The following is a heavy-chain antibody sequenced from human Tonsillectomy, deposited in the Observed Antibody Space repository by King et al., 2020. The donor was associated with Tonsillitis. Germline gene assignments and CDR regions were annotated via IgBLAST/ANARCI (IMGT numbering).Heavy chain of an antibody. CDR2: IYNSENT. CDR3: GTYEGGVFDP. D-gene: IGHD2-15*01. Sequence: VQLQESGPGLVKPSQTLSLTCTVSGGSISGGAYYWSWIRQLPGKGLEWIGYIYNSENTYYNPSLKSRLTISLDTSKKQFSLELSSVTAADTAVYYCGTYEGGVFDPWGQGTLVTVSS. J-gene: IGHJ5*02. CDR1: GGSISGGAYY. V-gene: IGHV4-31*03.